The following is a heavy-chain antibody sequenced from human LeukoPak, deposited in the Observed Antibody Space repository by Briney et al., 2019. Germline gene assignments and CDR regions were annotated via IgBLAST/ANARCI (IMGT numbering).Heavy chain of an antibody. CDR2: IYPGDSDT. Sequence: GESLKISCEGSGYSFANYWIGWVRQMPGKGLEWMGIIYPGDSDTRYSPSFQGQVSISVDKSISTAYLQWSSLEASDTAMYYCAVSISGYHSGFDYWGQGTLVTVSS. CDR1: GYSFANYW. V-gene: IGHV5-51*01. D-gene: IGHD3-22*01. CDR3: AVSISGYHSGFDY. J-gene: IGHJ4*02.